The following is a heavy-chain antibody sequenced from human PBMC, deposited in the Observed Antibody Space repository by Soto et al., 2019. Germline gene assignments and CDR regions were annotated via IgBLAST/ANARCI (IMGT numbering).Heavy chain of an antibody. CDR1: GYTFTSYG. J-gene: IGHJ4*02. V-gene: IGHV1-18*04. Sequence: GASVKVSCKASGYTFTSYGISWVRQAPGQGLEWMGWISAYNGNTNYAQKLQGRVTMTTDTSTSTAYMELSSVTAADTAVYYCARNAERYRFGEPFDYWGQGTLVTVSS. CDR3: ARNAERYRFGEPFDY. D-gene: IGHD3-10*01. CDR2: ISAYNGNT.